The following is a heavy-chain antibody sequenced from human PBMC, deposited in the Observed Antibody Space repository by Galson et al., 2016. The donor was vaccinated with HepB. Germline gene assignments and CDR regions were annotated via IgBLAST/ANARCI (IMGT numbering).Heavy chain of an antibody. V-gene: IGHV3-23*01. J-gene: IGHJ5*02. Sequence: SLRLSCAASGFTFSTYAMSWVRQAPGKGLEWVSVINGRGGGTYYADSVKGRFTISRDNSQNTLYLQMNTLRAHDTAVYYCAKCSRPYTGSNTELDPWGQGTLVTVSS. D-gene: IGHD5-18*01. CDR1: GFTFSTYA. CDR2: INGRGGGT. CDR3: AKCSRPYTGSNTELDP.